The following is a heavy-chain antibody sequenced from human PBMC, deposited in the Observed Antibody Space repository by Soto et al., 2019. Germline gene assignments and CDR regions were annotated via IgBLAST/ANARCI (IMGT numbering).Heavy chain of an antibody. J-gene: IGHJ3*02. D-gene: IGHD3-22*01. CDR1: GGSISSGGYY. CDR3: ARGGFGDSSGYYYLGDAFDI. Sequence: SETLSLTCTVSGGSISSGGYYWGWIRQHPGKGLEWIGYIYYSGSTYYNPSLKSRVTISVDTSKNQFSLKLSSVTAADTAVYYCARGGFGDSSGYYYLGDAFDIWAQRTMVTVSS. V-gene: IGHV4-31*03. CDR2: IYYSGST.